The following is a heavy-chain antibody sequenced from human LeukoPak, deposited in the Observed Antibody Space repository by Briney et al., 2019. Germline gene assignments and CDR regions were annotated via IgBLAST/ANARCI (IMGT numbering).Heavy chain of an antibody. CDR3: ARDPYGDNWFDP. J-gene: IGHJ5*02. CDR1: GFTFSSYW. CDR2: IKEDGSEK. D-gene: IGHD4-17*01. Sequence: QPGGSLRLSCAASGFTFSSYWMSWVRQAPGKGLEWVANIKEDGSEKYYVDSVKGRFTISRENAKKSLYLQMNNLRAEDTAVYYCARDPYGDNWFDPWGQGTLVTVSS. V-gene: IGHV3-7*01.